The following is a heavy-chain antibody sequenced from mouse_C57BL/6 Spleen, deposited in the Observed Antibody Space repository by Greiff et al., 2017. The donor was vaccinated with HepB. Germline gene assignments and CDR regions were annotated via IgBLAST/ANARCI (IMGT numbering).Heavy chain of an antibody. CDR3: AGYDYDLYYAMDY. CDR1: GYSITSGYY. CDR2: ISYDGSN. D-gene: IGHD2-4*01. V-gene: IGHV3-6*01. J-gene: IGHJ4*01. Sequence: EVKLQESGPGLVKPSQSLSLTCSVTGYSITSGYYWYWIRQFPGNKLEWMGYISYDGSNNYNPSLKNRISITRDTSKNQFFLKLNSVTTEDTATFYCAGYDYDLYYAMDYWGQGTSVTVSS.